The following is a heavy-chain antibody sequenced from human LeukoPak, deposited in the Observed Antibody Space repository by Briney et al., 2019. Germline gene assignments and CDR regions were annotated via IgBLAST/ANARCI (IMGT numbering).Heavy chain of an antibody. J-gene: IGHJ4*02. CDR3: ARQLRGALDY. Sequence: SETLSLTCTVSGGSISSYYWSWIRQPPGKGLEWIGYIYYSGSTNYNPSLKSRVTISVDMSKNQFSLKLSSVTAADTAVYYCARQLRGALDYWGQGTLVTVSS. CDR1: GGSISSYY. V-gene: IGHV4-59*08. CDR2: IYYSGST. D-gene: IGHD3-16*01.